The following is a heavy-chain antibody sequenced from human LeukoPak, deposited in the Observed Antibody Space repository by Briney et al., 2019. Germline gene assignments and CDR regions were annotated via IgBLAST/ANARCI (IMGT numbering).Heavy chain of an antibody. Sequence: GGSLRLSCAASGFTFSSYEMNWVRQAPGKGLEWVSYISSSGSTIYYADSVRGRFTISRDNAKNSLYLQMNSLRAEDTAVYYCARENYSGYDPRWFGPWGQGTLVTVSS. V-gene: IGHV3-48*03. CDR1: GFTFSSYE. J-gene: IGHJ5*02. D-gene: IGHD5-12*01. CDR2: ISSSGSTI. CDR3: ARENYSGYDPRWFGP.